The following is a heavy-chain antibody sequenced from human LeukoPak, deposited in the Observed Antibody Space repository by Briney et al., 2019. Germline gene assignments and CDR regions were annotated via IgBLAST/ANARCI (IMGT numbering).Heavy chain of an antibody. Sequence: PGGSLRLSCAASGFIFSSYWMHWVRQAPGKGLVWVSRINSDGSSTSYADSVKGRFTISRDNAKNTLYLQMNSLRAEDTAVYYCARVPYYDFWSGYFYFDYWGQGTLVTVSS. V-gene: IGHV3-74*01. D-gene: IGHD3-3*01. J-gene: IGHJ4*02. CDR1: GFIFSSYW. CDR3: ARVPYYDFWSGYFYFDY. CDR2: INSDGSST.